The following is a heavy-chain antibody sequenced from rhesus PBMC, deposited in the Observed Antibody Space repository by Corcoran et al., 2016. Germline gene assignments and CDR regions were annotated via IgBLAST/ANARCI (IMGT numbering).Heavy chain of an antibody. J-gene: IGHJ4*01. CDR3: ARPYSGSWTLFDY. D-gene: IGHD6-25*01. CDR2: IYGSGSSN. V-gene: IGHV4-169*01. CDR1: GGSISSSY. Sequence: QLQLQESGPGLVKPSETLSVTCAVSGGSISSSYWSWIRQAPGKGLEWIGYIYGSGSSNNYNPTHKSRVPRSVDTSKNQLSLKLSSVTTADTAVYYCARPYSGSWTLFDYWGQGVLVTVSS.